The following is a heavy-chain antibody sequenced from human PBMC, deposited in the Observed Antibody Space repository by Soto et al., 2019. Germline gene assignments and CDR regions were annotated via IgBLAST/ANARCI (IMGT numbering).Heavy chain of an antibody. V-gene: IGHV4-30-2*01. CDR2: IYHSGST. Sequence: SETLSLTCAVSGGSISSGGYSWSWIRQPPGKGLEWIGYIYHSGSTYYNPSLKSRVTISVDRSKNQFSLKLSSVTAADTAVYYCARDGGDYHYFDYWGQGTQVTVSS. CDR1: GGSISSGGYS. D-gene: IGHD4-17*01. CDR3: ARDGGDYHYFDY. J-gene: IGHJ4*02.